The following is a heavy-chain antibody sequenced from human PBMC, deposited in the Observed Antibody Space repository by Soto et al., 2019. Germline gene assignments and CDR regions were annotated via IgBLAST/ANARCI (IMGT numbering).Heavy chain of an antibody. CDR3: ATDKLGYCSDCSCYHPGYLAN. D-gene: IGHD2-15*01. CDR1: GFTFSSYG. CDR2: IWYDGSNK. Sequence: GGSLRLSCAASGFTFSSYGMHWVRQAPGKGLEWVAVIWYDGSNKYYAGSVKGRFTISRDNSKNTLYLQMNSLRAEDTAVYYCATDKLGYCSDCSCYHPGYLANWAQGT. J-gene: IGHJ4*01. V-gene: IGHV3-33*01.